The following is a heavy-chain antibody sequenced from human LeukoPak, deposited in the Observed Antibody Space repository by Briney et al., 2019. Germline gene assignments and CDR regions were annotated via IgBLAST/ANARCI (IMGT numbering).Heavy chain of an antibody. CDR1: GFTFSSYE. CDR3: ARDHPRYNDCWDY. V-gene: IGHV3-48*03. D-gene: IGHD2-21*02. J-gene: IGHJ4*02. Sequence: PGGSLRLSCATPGFTFSSYEMNWVRQAPGKGLEWVSYISSSGSTIYYADSVKGRFTISRDNAKNSLYLQMNSLRAEDTAVYYCARDHPRYNDCWDYWGQGTLVTVSS. CDR2: ISSSGSTI.